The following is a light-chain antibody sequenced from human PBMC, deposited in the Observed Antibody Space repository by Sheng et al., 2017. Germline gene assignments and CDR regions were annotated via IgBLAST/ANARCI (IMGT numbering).Light chain of an antibody. CDR1: HHASDK. J-gene: IGKJ4*01. CDR2: AAS. CDR3: QEYNDWPLT. V-gene: IGKV3-15*01. Sequence: EIVLTQSPATLSVSPGERATLSCRASHHASDKVAWYQQRAGQAPRLLIYAASTRATGVPARFSGSGSATEFTLTISSLQSEDSAFYYCQEYNDWPLTFGGGTKVEIK.